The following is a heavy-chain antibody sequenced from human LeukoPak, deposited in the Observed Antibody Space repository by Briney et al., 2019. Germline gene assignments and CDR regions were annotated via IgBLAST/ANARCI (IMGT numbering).Heavy chain of an antibody. Sequence: PGGSLRLSCAASGSTFSSYSMNWVRQAPGKGLEWVSSISSSSSYIYYADSVKGRFTISRDNAKNSLYLQMNSLRAEDTAVYYCARDTLWPEKRDDAFDIWGQGTMVTVSS. D-gene: IGHD3-10*01. CDR1: GSTFSSYS. V-gene: IGHV3-21*01. J-gene: IGHJ3*02. CDR2: ISSSSSYI. CDR3: ARDTLWPEKRDDAFDI.